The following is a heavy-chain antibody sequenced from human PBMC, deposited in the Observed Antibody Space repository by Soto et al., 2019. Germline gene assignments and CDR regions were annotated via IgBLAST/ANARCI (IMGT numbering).Heavy chain of an antibody. CDR3: ARVERGTATTVVDAFDI. CDR2: MSHSGGT. CDR1: GGFVSSGSYY. J-gene: IGHJ3*02. Sequence: QVQLQQWGAGLLKPSETLSLTCAVYGGFVSSGSYYWSWIRQPPGKGLEWIGEMSHSGGTHFNPSLKSRVTISVDTSKNQFSLKMSSVTAADTALYYCARVERGTATTVVDAFDIWGPGTIVPVSS. V-gene: IGHV4-34*01. D-gene: IGHD1-1*01.